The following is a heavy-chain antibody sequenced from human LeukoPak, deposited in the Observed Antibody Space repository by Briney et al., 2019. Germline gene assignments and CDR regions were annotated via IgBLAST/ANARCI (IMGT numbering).Heavy chain of an antibody. V-gene: IGHV4-59*01. CDR1: GGSISSYY. D-gene: IGHD3-10*01. J-gene: IGHJ4*02. Sequence: SETLSLTCTVSGGSISSYYLSWIRQPPGKGLEWIGYIYYSGSTNYNPSLKSRVTISVDTSKNQFSLKLSSVTAADTAVYYCAREYYFASGSYWWPIDYWGQGTLVTVSS. CDR2: IYYSGST. CDR3: AREYYFASGSYWWPIDY.